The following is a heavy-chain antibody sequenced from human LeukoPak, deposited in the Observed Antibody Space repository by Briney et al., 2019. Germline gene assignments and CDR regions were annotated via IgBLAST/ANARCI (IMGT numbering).Heavy chain of an antibody. J-gene: IGHJ4*02. CDR1: GLTFSNLK. CDR3: ARVPPLHYYDSSGYSDY. V-gene: IGHV3-48*03. D-gene: IGHD3-22*01. CDR2: ISAGGRTT. Sequence: GGSLRLSCAVSGLTFSNLKMNWVRQAPGKGLEWVSYISAGGRTTFYADSVTGRFTISRDNAKNSLYLQMSSLRVEDTAVYYCARVPPLHYYDSSGYSDYWGQGTLVTVSS.